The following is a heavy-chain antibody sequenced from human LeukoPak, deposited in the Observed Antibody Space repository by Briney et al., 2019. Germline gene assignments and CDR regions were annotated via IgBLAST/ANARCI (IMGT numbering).Heavy chain of an antibody. CDR2: INHRRST. CDR3: ARGQFWSGYSI. CDR1: GGSFSGYY. J-gene: IGHJ4*02. V-gene: IGHV4-34*01. D-gene: IGHD3-3*02. Sequence: PSETLSLTCAVYGGSFSGYYWSWIRQPPGKGLEWIGEINHRRSTNYNPSLKSRVTMSVDTSMNQFSLNLSSVTAADTAVYYCARGQFWSGYSIWGRGTLVTVSS.